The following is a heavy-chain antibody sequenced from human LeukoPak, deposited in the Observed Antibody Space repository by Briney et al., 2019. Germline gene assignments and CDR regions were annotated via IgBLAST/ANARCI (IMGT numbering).Heavy chain of an antibody. CDR2: IYYSGST. V-gene: IGHV4-39*01. CDR1: GGSISSSSYY. CDR3: ARQVHRGSWIFDY. J-gene: IGHJ4*02. Sequence: MTSETLSLTCTVSGGSISSSSYYWGWIRQPPGKGLEWIGSIYYSGSTYYNPSLKSRVTISVDTSKNQFSLKLRSVTAADTAVYYCARQVHRGSWIFDYWGQGTLVTVSS. D-gene: IGHD2-15*01.